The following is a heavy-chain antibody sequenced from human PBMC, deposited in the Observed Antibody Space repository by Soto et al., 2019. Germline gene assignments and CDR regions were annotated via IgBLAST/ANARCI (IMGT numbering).Heavy chain of an antibody. D-gene: IGHD5-12*01. V-gene: IGHV1-69*01. CDR2: IIPIFDTS. Sequence: QVQLVQSGAEVKKPGSSVKVSCKASGGTFSSFVISWVRQAPGQGLEWMGGIIPIFDTSNYAQKFQGRITITADESTSTAYMELSSLRSEDTAVYYCARDSGAYSGSDTWFDPWGQGTRVTVSS. CDR3: ARDSGAYSGSDTWFDP. CDR1: GGTFSSFV. J-gene: IGHJ5*02.